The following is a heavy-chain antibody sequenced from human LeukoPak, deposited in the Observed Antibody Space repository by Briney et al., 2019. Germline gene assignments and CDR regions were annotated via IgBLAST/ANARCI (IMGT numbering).Heavy chain of an antibody. J-gene: IGHJ5*02. CDR1: GYTFTGYY. V-gene: IGHV1-2*02. CDR3: ARDDSSSSNWFDP. CDR2: INPNSGGT. Sequence: GASVKVSCKASGYTFTGYYMHWVRQAPGQGLEWMGWINPNSGGTNYAQKFQGRVTMTRDTSISTAYMELRSLRSDDTAVYYCARDDSSSSNWFDPWGQGTLVTVSS. D-gene: IGHD6-6*01.